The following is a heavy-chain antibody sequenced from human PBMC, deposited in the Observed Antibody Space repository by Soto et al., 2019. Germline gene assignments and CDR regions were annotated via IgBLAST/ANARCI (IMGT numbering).Heavy chain of an antibody. CDR3: AKYRRTAADGYTLDY. J-gene: IGHJ4*02. D-gene: IGHD6-13*01. Sequence: SETLSLTCTVSGDSMNNFYWSWIRQPPGKTLEWIGNIFYTGSTTYNPSLESRITMSVDTSKNQFSLRLSSVSAADTAVYFCAKYRRTAADGYTLDYWGRGTLVTVS. V-gene: IGHV4-59*01. CDR2: IFYTGST. CDR1: GDSMNNFY.